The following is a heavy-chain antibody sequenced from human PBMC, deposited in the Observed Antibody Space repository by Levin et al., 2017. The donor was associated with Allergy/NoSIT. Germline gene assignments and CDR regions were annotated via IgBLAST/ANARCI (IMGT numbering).Heavy chain of an antibody. D-gene: IGHD3-22*01. CDR3: ARVYLTYYYDSSGYLDY. CDR2: ISSSSSYI. J-gene: IGHJ4*02. CDR1: GFTFSSYS. Sequence: GGSLRLSCAASGFTFSSYSMNWVRQAPGKGLEWVSSISSSSSYIYYADSVKGRFTISRDNAKNSLYLQMNSLRAEDTAVYYCARVYLTYYYDSSGYLDYWGQGTLVTVSS. V-gene: IGHV3-21*01.